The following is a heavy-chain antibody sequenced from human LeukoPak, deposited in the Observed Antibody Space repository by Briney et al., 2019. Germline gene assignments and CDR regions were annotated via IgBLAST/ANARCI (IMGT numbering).Heavy chain of an antibody. Sequence: GGSLRLSCAASGFTFSSYAMTWARQAPGKGLEWVSVIGGDGANIHYRDSVKGRFTISRDNSKNTVFLQMNSLRVEDTAVYFCAKLRYDNRGYSRTHDYWGQGTLVTVSS. D-gene: IGHD3-22*01. V-gene: IGHV3-23*01. J-gene: IGHJ4*02. CDR3: AKLRYDNRGYSRTHDY. CDR1: GFTFSSYA. CDR2: IGGDGANI.